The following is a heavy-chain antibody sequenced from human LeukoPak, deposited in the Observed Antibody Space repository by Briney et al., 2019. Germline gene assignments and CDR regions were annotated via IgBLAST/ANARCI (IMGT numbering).Heavy chain of an antibody. D-gene: IGHD3-22*01. J-gene: IGHJ4*02. V-gene: IGHV5-51*01. CDR2: IYPGDSDT. CDR1: GYSFTSYW. CDR3: ARSYYYDSSGYLEGKFDY. Sequence: GESLKIPCKGSGYSFTSYWIGWVRQMPGKGLEWMGIIYPGDSDTRYSPSFQGQVTISADKSISTAYLQWSSLKASDTAMYYCARSYYYDSSGYLEGKFDYWGQGTLVTVSS.